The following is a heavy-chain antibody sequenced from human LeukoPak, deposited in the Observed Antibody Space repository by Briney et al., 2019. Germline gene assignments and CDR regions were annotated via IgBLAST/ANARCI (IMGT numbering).Heavy chain of an antibody. Sequence: PSETLSLTCTVSGGSISSGDYYWSWIRQPPGKGLEWIGYIYYSGSTYYNPPLKSRVTISVDTSKNQFSLKLSSVTAADTAVYYCARSLVRARIDYWGQGTLVTVSS. J-gene: IGHJ4*02. CDR1: GGSISSGDYY. CDR3: ARSLVRARIDY. CDR2: IYYSGST. V-gene: IGHV4-30-4*01. D-gene: IGHD2-15*01.